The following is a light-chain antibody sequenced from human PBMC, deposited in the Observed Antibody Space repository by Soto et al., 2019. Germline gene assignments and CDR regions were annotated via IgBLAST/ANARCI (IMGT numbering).Light chain of an antibody. Sequence: QSVLTQPPSVSGAPGQRVTISCTGSSSNIGAGYDVHWYQQLPGTAPKLLICGNNNRPSGVPDRFSGSKSGTSASLAITGLQAEDDADYYCQSYDSGLSARVFGGGTKLTVL. CDR3: QSYDSGLSARV. CDR2: GNN. V-gene: IGLV1-40*01. J-gene: IGLJ3*02. CDR1: SSNIGAGYD.